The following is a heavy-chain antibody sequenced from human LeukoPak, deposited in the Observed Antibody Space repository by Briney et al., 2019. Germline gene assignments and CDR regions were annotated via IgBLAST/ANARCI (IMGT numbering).Heavy chain of an antibody. CDR1: GYTFTSYA. V-gene: IGHV1-3*01. Sequence: ASVKVSCKASGYTFTSYAMHWVRQAPGQRLEWMGWINAGNGNTKYSQKFQGRVTITRDTSASTAYMELSSLRSEDTAVYYCATDKSKWELPGYWGQGTLVTVSS. J-gene: IGHJ4*02. D-gene: IGHD1-26*01. CDR2: INAGNGNT. CDR3: ATDKSKWELPGY.